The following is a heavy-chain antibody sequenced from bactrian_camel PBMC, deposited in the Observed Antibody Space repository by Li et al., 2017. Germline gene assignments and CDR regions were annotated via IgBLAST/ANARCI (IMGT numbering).Heavy chain of an antibody. CDR3: AADSPPDTYYGRYSCSLPGPTFSY. CDR1: GYINMEYC. D-gene: IGHD4*01. CDR2: IDSDGRP. J-gene: IGHJ4*01. Sequence: VQLVESGGGAVQAGGSLRLSCEASGYINMEYCMGWFRQPPGKEREGVAAIDSDGRPTYVDSVKGRFTISKDNAKNTLYLQMDNLKPEDTAMYYCAADSPPDTYYGRYSCSLPGPTFSYWGQGTQVTVS. V-gene: IGHV3S53*01.